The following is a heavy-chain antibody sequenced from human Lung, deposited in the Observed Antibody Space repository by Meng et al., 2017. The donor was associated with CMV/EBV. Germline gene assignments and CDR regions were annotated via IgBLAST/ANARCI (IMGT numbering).Heavy chain of an antibody. CDR1: GFSLSNSGVG. J-gene: IGHJ4*02. V-gene: IGHV2-5*02. D-gene: IGHD3-3*01. CDR2: VYWDDTE. CDR3: AHANHRVTHFGVVFDFDS. Sequence: SGXXLVTPTQTLTLTCSFSGFSLSNSGVGVGWIRQPPGKALEWLALVYWDDTERYSPSLSYRLTMTKYTSKNHVVLTITNMDPVDTYPCFCAHANHRVTHFGVVFDFDSXGQGXLVTVSS.